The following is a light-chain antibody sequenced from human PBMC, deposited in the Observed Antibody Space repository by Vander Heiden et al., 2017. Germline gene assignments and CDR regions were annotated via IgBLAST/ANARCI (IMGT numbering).Light chain of an antibody. CDR2: AAS. CDR3: QHDHTSPIT. J-gene: IGKJ5*01. V-gene: IGKV1-16*01. Sequence: DIQLSQSPSSLSASVGDRVTITCRASRDISNSLAWFQQKPGKAPKSLLYAASTLQSGVPSRFSGSASGTDFTLTISSLQPADFATYYCQHDHTSPITFGQGTRLEIK. CDR1: RDISNS.